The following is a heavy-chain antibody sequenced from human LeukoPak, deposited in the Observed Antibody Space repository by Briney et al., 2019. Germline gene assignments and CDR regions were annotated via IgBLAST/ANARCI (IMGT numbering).Heavy chain of an antibody. D-gene: IGHD1-26*01. CDR2: IYYSGST. CDR3: ARWGAWAFFDY. Sequence: SETLSLTCTVSGGSISSYYWSWIRQPPGKGLEWIGYIYYSGSTNYNPSLKSRVTISEDTSKSQFSLKLSSVTAADTAVYYCARWGAWAFFDYWGQGTLVTVSS. J-gene: IGHJ4*02. V-gene: IGHV4-59*08. CDR1: GGSISSYY.